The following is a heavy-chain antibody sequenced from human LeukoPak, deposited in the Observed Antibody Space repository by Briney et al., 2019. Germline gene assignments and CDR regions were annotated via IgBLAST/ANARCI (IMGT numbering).Heavy chain of an antibody. D-gene: IGHD5-12*01. CDR2: SNPRVGGT. Sequence: GASVKLSFKASGYTFTIYYMHWVWHAPGQGLEWMGVSNPRVGGTGYPQNYHGSVTMTGDTSTSTVYMELSSVRSEDTAVYYRARDIVATGAHFPTFEMEYWGQGTLVTVSS. J-gene: IGHJ4*02. CDR3: ARDIVATGAHFPTFEMEY. CDR1: GYTFTIYY. V-gene: IGHV1-46*01.